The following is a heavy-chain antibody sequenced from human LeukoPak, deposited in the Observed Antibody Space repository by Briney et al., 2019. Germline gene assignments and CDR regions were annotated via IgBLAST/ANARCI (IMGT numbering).Heavy chain of an antibody. CDR3: ARDNDRGITFGGVIVLPETLENWFDP. V-gene: IGHV1-2*02. CDR2: INPNSGGT. Sequence: ASVKVSCKASGYTFTGYYMHWVRQAPGQGLEWMGWINPNSGGTNYAQKFQGRVTMTRDTSISTAYMELSRLRSDDTAVYYCARDNDRGITFGGVIVLPETLENWFDPWGQGTLVTVSS. D-gene: IGHD3-16*02. J-gene: IGHJ5*02. CDR1: GYTFTGYY.